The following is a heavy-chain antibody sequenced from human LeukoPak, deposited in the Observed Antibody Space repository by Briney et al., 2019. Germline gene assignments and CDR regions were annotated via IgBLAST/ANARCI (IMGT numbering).Heavy chain of an antibody. Sequence: GSLRLSCAASGFTFSSYAMHWVRQAPGKGLEWVAVISYDGSNKYYADSVKGRFTISRDNSKNTLYLQMNSLRAEDTAVYYRARDGAAGFDYWGQGTLVTVSS. J-gene: IGHJ4*02. CDR2: ISYDGSNK. V-gene: IGHV3-30-3*01. D-gene: IGHD6-25*01. CDR1: GFTFSSYA. CDR3: ARDGAAGFDY.